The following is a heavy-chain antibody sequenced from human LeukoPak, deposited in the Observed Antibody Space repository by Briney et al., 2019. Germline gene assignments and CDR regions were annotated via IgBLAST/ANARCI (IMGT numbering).Heavy chain of an antibody. Sequence: PGGSLRLSCAASGFTFSSYGMHWVRQAPDKGLEWVAVISYDGSNKYYADSVKGRFTISRDNSKNTLYLQMNSLRAEDTAVYYCAKDWIAAAFDCWGQGTLVTVSS. CDR1: GFTFSSYG. CDR3: AKDWIAAAFDC. J-gene: IGHJ4*02. D-gene: IGHD6-13*01. V-gene: IGHV3-30*18. CDR2: ISYDGSNK.